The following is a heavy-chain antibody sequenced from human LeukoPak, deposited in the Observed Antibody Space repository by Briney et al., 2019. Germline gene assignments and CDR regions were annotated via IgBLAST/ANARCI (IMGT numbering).Heavy chain of an antibody. V-gene: IGHV3-21*04. J-gene: IGHJ4*02. CDR3: ARLSHYGSGSYYFDC. CDR1: GFTFGTYD. CDR2: ISSGGTYI. Sequence: PGGSLRLSCAASGFTFGTYDMNWVRQAPGKGLEWVSSISSGGTYIYYADSVKGRFTISRDNAKSSLYLQMNTLRAEDTAVYYCARLSHYGSGSYYFDCWGQGTLVTVSS. D-gene: IGHD3-10*01.